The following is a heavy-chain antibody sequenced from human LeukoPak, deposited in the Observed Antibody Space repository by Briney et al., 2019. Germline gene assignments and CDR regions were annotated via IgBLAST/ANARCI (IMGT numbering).Heavy chain of an antibody. V-gene: IGHV3-74*01. J-gene: IGHJ4*02. Sequence: GGSLRLSCAASGFTFSSYWMHWVRQAPGKGLVWVSRINSDGSSTNYADSVKGRFTISRDNTKNTLYLQMNSLRAEDTAIYYCARRSSGSPPYYFDYWGQGTLVTVSS. CDR1: GFTFSSYW. CDR2: INSDGSST. D-gene: IGHD1-26*01. CDR3: ARRSSGSPPYYFDY.